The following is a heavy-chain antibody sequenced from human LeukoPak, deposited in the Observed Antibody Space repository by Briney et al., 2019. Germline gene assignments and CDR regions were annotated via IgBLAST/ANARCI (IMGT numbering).Heavy chain of an antibody. Sequence: ASVKVSCKASGYTFTSYAMHWVRQAPGQRLEWMGWINAGNGNTKYSQKFQGRVTITRDTSASTAYMELSSLRSEDTAVYYCARTQKPDYYDSSGYLDAFDIWGQGTMVTVS. J-gene: IGHJ3*02. CDR3: ARTQKPDYYDSSGYLDAFDI. V-gene: IGHV1-3*01. CDR1: GYTFTSYA. D-gene: IGHD3-22*01. CDR2: INAGNGNT.